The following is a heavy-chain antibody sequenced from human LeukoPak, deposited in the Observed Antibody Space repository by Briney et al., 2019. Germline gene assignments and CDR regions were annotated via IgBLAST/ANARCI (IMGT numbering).Heavy chain of an antibody. V-gene: IGHV3-64*01. CDR2: ISSNGGST. D-gene: IGHD3-16*01. CDR1: GFTFSSYA. J-gene: IGHJ4*02. Sequence: PGGSLRLSCAASGFTFSSYAMHWVCQAPGKGLEYVSAISSNGGSTYYANSVKGRFTISRDNSKNTLYLQMGSLRAEDMAVYYCARTYTADYWGQGTLVTVSS. CDR3: ARTYTADY.